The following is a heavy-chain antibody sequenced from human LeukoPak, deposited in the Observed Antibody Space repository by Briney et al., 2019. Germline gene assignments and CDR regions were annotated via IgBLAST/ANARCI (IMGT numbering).Heavy chain of an antibody. J-gene: IGHJ4*02. Sequence: GGSLRLSCAASGFTVSSKYMSWVRQAPGKGLEWVSVIYSGGSTYYADSVKGRFTISRDNSKNTLYLQMNSPRAEDTAVYYCARGCSSTSCYGFDYWGQGTLVTVSS. CDR2: IYSGGST. CDR3: ARGCSSTSCYGFDY. D-gene: IGHD2-2*01. CDR1: GFTVSSKY. V-gene: IGHV3-53*01.